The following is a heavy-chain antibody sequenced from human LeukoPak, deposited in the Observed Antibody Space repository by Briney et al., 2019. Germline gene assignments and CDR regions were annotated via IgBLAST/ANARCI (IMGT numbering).Heavy chain of an antibody. CDR3: AKATGTLGN. V-gene: IGHV3-53*01. CDR1: GFTVSSNS. D-gene: IGHD1-1*01. Sequence: PGGSLRLSCTVSGFTVSSNSMSWVRQAPGKGLEWVSFIYSDNTHYSDSVKGRFTISRDNSKNTLYLQMNSLTAEDTAIYYCAKATGTLGNWGQGILVTVSS. J-gene: IGHJ4*02. CDR2: IYSDNT.